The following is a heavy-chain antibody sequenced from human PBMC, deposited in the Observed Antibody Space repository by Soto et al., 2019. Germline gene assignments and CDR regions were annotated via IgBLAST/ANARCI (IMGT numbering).Heavy chain of an antibody. V-gene: IGHV1-46*03. D-gene: IGHD6-19*01. CDR2: INANSGTT. J-gene: IGHJ4*02. Sequence: QVQLVQSGAEVKKPGAAVEVSCKASGYTFTSHYVHWVRQAPGQGLEWMGLINANSGTTSYAQKFQGRVTMTRDTSTSTVYMELSSLRFEDTAVYYCARDRNLWTSAWARDYWGQGTLVTVSS. CDR1: GYTFTSHY. CDR3: ARDRNLWTSAWARDY.